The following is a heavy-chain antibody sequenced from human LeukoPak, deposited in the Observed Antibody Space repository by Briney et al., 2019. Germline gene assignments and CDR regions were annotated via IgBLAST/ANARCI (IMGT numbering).Heavy chain of an antibody. Sequence: SETLSLTCTVSGGSISSYYWSWIRQPPGKGLEWIGYIYTSGSTNYNPSLKSRVTISVDTSKNQFSLKLSSVTAADTAVYSCARGYFDTSGSSNPFDYWGQGALVTVSS. CDR3: ARGYFDTSGSSNPFDY. CDR2: IYTSGST. V-gene: IGHV4-4*09. D-gene: IGHD3-22*01. CDR1: GGSISSYY. J-gene: IGHJ4*02.